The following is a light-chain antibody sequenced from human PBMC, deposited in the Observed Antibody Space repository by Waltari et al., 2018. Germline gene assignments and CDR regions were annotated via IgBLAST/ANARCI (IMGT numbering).Light chain of an antibody. J-gene: IGKJ2*01. CDR2: LGS. V-gene: IGKV2-28*01. Sequence: DIVMTQSPLSLPVTPGEPASISCRSSQSLLHSNGYNYLDWYLQKPGQSPQLLIYLGSNPASGVPDRFSGSGSGTDFTLKISRVEADDVGVYYCMQALQTPRYTFGQGTKLEIK. CDR1: QSLLHSNGYNY. CDR3: MQALQTPRYT.